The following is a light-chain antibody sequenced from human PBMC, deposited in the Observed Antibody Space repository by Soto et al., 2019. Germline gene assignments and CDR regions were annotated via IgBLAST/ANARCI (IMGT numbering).Light chain of an antibody. V-gene: IGKV1-5*03. CDR2: KAS. Sequence: DIQMTQSPSTLSASVGDRVTLTCRASQTISSWLAWYQQKPGKAPKLLIYKASSLETGVPSRFSGGESGTEFTLTISSLQPDDFATYYCQQYHSSPLTFGQGTRVEIK. CDR3: QQYHSSPLT. CDR1: QTISSW. J-gene: IGKJ1*01.